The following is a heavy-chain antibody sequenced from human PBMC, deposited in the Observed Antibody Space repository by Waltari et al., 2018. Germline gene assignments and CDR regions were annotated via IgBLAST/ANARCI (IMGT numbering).Heavy chain of an antibody. J-gene: IGHJ2*01. V-gene: IGHV4-59*01. D-gene: IGHD2-21*01. CDR3: AREAGYCGGDCSSKGWYFDL. Sequence: QVQLQESGSGLVKPSETLSLTCTVSGGSISSYYWSWIRQPPGKGLEWIGYIYYSGSTNYNPSLKSRVTISVDTSKNQFSLKLSSVTAADTAVYYCAREAGYCGGDCSSKGWYFDLWGRGTLVTVSS. CDR1: GGSISSYY. CDR2: IYYSGST.